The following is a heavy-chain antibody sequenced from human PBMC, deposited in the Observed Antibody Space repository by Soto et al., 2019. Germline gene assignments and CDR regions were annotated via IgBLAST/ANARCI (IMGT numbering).Heavy chain of an antibody. CDR2: IGGSGGAT. Sequence: EVQLLESGGGLVQPGGSLRLSCAASGFSFDIYIMSWVRQAPGKGLEWVSAIGGSGGATYFADSVKGRFTISRDNSKNTVYLQMNSLRAEDTAVYYCAKGGTYHVGNFDSWGQGTLVTVSS. CDR1: GFSFDIYI. D-gene: IGHD1-1*01. CDR3: AKGGTYHVGNFDS. J-gene: IGHJ4*02. V-gene: IGHV3-23*01.